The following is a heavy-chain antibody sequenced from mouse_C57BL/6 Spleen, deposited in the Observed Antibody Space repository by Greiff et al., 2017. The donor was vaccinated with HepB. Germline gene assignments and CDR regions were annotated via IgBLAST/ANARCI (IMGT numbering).Heavy chain of an antibody. Sequence: EVKLMESGGGLVKPGGSLKLSCAASGFTFSDYGMHWVRQAPEKGLEWVAYISSGSSTIYYADTVKGRFTISRDNAKNTLFLHMTSLRSEDTAMYYCARDGYYDAMDYWGQGTSVTVSS. D-gene: IGHD2-3*01. J-gene: IGHJ4*01. V-gene: IGHV5-17*01. CDR2: ISSGSSTI. CDR1: GFTFSDYG. CDR3: ARDGYYDAMDY.